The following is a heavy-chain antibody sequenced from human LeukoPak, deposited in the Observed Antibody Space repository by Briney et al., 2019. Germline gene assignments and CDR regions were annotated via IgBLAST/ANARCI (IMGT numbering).Heavy chain of an antibody. V-gene: IGHV3-30*04. J-gene: IGHJ4*02. CDR3: ARGVRIAVAGNIDY. D-gene: IGHD6-19*01. CDR1: GFTFSSYA. CDR2: ISYDGSNK. Sequence: PGRSLRLSCAASGFTFSSYAIHWVRQVPGKGLEWVAVISYDGSNKKYADSVKGRFTISRDNSKNTLYLQMNSLRAEDTAVYYCARGVRIAVAGNIDYWGQGTLVTVSS.